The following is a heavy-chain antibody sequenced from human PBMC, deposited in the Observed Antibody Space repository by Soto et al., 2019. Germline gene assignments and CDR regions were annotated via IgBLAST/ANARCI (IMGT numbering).Heavy chain of an antibody. CDR3: ARAVGYCSSTSCYADYYMDV. V-gene: IGHV1-69*02. CDR1: GGTFSSYT. D-gene: IGHD2-2*01. J-gene: IGHJ6*03. Sequence: QVQLVQSGAEVKKPGSSVKVSCKASGGTFSSYTISWVRQAPGQGLEWMGRIIPILGIANYAQKFQGRVTLTANTSTSTAYMELSSLRSEDTDVYYCARAVGYCSSTSCYADYYMDVWGKGTTVTVSS. CDR2: IIPILGIA.